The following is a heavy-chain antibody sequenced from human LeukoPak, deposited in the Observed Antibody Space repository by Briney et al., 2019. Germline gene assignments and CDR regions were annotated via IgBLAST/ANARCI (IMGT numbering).Heavy chain of an antibody. Sequence: SETLSLTCTVSGGSISSYYRSWIRQPAGKGLEWIGRIYTSGSTNYNPSLKSRVTMSVDTSKNQFSLKLSSVTAADTAVYYCAREVDDYSNYYFDYWGQGTLVTVSS. CDR3: AREVDDYSNYYFDY. D-gene: IGHD4-11*01. CDR1: GGSISSYY. J-gene: IGHJ4*02. V-gene: IGHV4-4*07. CDR2: IYTSGST.